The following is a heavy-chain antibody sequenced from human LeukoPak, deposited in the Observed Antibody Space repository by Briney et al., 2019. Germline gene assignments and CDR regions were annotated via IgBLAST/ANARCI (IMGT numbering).Heavy chain of an antibody. V-gene: IGHV3-23*01. CDR2: ISGSGATT. D-gene: IGHD3/OR15-3a*01. Sequence: GGSLRLSCAASGFTFSTYAMSWVRQAPGKGLEWVSGISGSGATTYYADSVKGRFTISRDNSRNTLDLQMDSLRGDDTALYYCAKDLRAFDFYYDSWGLGTLVTVSS. CDR3: AKDLRAFDFYYDS. CDR1: GFTFSTYA. J-gene: IGHJ4*02.